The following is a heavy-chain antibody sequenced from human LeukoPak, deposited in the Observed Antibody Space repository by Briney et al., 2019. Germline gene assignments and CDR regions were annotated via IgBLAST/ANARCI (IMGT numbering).Heavy chain of an antibody. CDR2: ISAYSGNT. CDR1: GYTFTSYG. Sequence: GASVKVSCKASGYTFTSYGISWVRQAPGQGLEWMGWISAYSGNTNYAQKLQGRVTMTTDTSTSTAYMELRSMRSDDTAVYYCARVGGIVVVVAANPKYYFDYWGQGTLVTVSS. V-gene: IGHV1-18*01. J-gene: IGHJ4*02. CDR3: ARVGGIVVVVAANPKYYFDY. D-gene: IGHD2-15*01.